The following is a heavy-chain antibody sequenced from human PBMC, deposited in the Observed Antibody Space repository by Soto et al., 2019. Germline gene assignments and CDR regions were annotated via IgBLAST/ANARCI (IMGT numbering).Heavy chain of an antibody. D-gene: IGHD5-18*01. J-gene: IGHJ4*02. CDR3: ATELSGYSYGPGDLY. V-gene: IGHV4-30-4*01. Sequence: SETRSLTCTVSGDSISSDDYYWNWIRQPPGKGLEWIGYIYYSGSTYYNPSLKSRVSISIDTSKNQFSLELNSVTAADTAVYFCATELSGYSYGPGDLYWGQGTLVTVSS. CDR1: GDSISSDDYY. CDR2: IYYSGST.